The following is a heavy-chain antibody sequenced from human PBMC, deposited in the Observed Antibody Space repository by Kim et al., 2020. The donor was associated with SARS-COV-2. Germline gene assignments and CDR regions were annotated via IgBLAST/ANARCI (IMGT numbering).Heavy chain of an antibody. CDR2: IWYDGSNK. CDR3: AKERRGQLLWFSYYYGMDV. CDR1: GFTFSSYG. D-gene: IGHD2-2*01. V-gene: IGHV3-33*06. J-gene: IGHJ6*02. Sequence: GGSLRLSCAASGFTFSSYGMHWVRQAPGKGLEWVAVIWYDGSNKYYADSVKGRFTISRDNSKNTLYLQMNSLRAEDTAVYYCAKERRGQLLWFSYYYGMDVGGRGTTVTVS.